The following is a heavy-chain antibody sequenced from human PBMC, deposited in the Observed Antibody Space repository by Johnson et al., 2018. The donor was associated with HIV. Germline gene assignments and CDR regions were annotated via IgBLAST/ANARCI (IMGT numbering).Heavy chain of an antibody. Sequence: VQLVESGGGVVQPGRSLRLSCAASGFTVSSNYMSWVRQAPGKGLEWVSVIYSGGSRYYADSVKGRFTISRDNSKSTLYLQMNSLRAEDTAVYYCARHHITYYYTSGSPDAFDIWGQGTMVTVSS. CDR2: IYSGGSR. V-gene: IGHV3-66*02. D-gene: IGHD3-3*01. J-gene: IGHJ3*02. CDR3: ARHHITYYYTSGSPDAFDI. CDR1: GFTVSSNY.